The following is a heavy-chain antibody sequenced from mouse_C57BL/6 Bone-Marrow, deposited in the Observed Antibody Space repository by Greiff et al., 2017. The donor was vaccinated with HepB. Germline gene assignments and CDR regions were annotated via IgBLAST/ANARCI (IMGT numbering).Heavy chain of an antibody. CDR1: GFSFNTYA. J-gene: IGHJ4*01. CDR3: VSQGLRWRDYAMDY. D-gene: IGHD2-3*01. CDR2: IRSKSNNYAT. V-gene: IGHV10-1*01. Sequence: EVMLVESGGGLVQPKGSLKLSCAASGFSFNTYAMNWVRQAPGKGLEWVARIRSKSNNYATYYADSVKDRFTISRDDSESMLYLQMNNLKTEDTAMYYCVSQGLRWRDYAMDYWGQGTSVTVSS.